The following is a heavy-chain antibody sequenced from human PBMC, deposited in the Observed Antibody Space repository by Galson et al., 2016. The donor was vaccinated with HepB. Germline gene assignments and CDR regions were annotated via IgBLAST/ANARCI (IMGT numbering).Heavy chain of an antibody. Sequence: SLRLSCAASRFTFSSYSMSWVRQAPGKGLEWVGRIRGKSDGGTTDYAAAVKGRFTISRDDSKNTLYLQMSSLTTEDTAVYYCTARAAKGGQGTLVTVSS. CDR1: RFTFSSYS. CDR2: IRGKSDGGTT. D-gene: IGHD2-15*01. CDR3: TARAAK. J-gene: IGHJ4*02. V-gene: IGHV3-15*01.